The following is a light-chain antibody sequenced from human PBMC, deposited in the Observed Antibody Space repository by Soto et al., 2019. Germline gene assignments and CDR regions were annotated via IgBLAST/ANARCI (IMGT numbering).Light chain of an antibody. Sequence: EIVLPQSPGTLSLSPGERATLSCRASQSVSSSYLAWYQQKPGQAPRLLIYGASSRATGIPDRFSGSGSGTDFTLTISRLEPEDFAVYYCQQYGSSSWTVGQGTKVDIK. CDR1: QSVSSSY. CDR3: QQYGSSSWT. V-gene: IGKV3-20*01. J-gene: IGKJ1*01. CDR2: GAS.